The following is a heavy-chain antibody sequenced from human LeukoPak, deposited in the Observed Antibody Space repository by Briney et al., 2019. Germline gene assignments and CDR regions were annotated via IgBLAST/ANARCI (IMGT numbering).Heavy chain of an antibody. D-gene: IGHD2-21*02. J-gene: IGHJ3*02. CDR1: GYTFTTYY. CDR2: INPNDGST. V-gene: IGHV1-46*01. Sequence: ASVKVSCKASGYTFTTYYLHWVRQAPGQGLEWMAIINPNDGSTSNAQKFQGRVTVTMDTSTSTVNMELSSLRAEDTAVYYCARDRCGGDCFLPGAFDIWGQGTMVTVSS. CDR3: ARDRCGGDCFLPGAFDI.